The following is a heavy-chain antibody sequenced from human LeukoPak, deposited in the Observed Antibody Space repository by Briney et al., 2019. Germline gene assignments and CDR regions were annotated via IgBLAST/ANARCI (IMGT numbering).Heavy chain of an antibody. CDR2: ISSSSSYI. J-gene: IGHJ6*02. Sequence: PGGSLRLSCAASGFTFSSYSMNWVRQAPGKGLEWVSSISSSSSYIYYADSVKGRFTISRDNAKNSLYLQMNSLRAEDTAVYYCASIYPFGNQDPFTIWGQGTTVTVSS. V-gene: IGHV3-21*01. CDR3: ASIYPFGNQDPFTI. D-gene: IGHD1-14*01. CDR1: GFTFSSYS.